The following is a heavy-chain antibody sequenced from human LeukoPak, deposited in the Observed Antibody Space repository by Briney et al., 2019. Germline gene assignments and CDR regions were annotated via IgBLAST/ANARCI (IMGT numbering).Heavy chain of an antibody. CDR1: GFTFSSYC. Sequence: GGSLRLSCAASGFTFSSYCMHWVRQAPGKGLVWVSRINSDGSTTIYAASMKGRFTISRDNAKNTPYLQMNSLTADDTAVYYWASGGKSAPSIDDWGKGTMVTVSS. CDR3: ASGGKSAPSIDD. D-gene: IGHD4-23*01. V-gene: IGHV3-74*01. CDR2: INSDGSTT. J-gene: IGHJ6*03.